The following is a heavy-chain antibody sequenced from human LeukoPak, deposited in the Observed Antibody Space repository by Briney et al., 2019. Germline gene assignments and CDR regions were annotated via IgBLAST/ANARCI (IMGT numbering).Heavy chain of an antibody. J-gene: IGHJ4*02. CDR1: GFPFANYA. CDR2: IIGGVAST. CDR3: AKGAYDYIEVGYFDY. Sequence: GGSLRLSCAASGFPFANYAMSWVRQTPGKGLEWVSHIIGGVASTQYADSVKGRFTISRDNSKNTLYLQMNSLRADDTAVYFCAKGAYDYIEVGYFDYWGQGTVVTVSS. D-gene: IGHD2-21*01. V-gene: IGHV3-23*01.